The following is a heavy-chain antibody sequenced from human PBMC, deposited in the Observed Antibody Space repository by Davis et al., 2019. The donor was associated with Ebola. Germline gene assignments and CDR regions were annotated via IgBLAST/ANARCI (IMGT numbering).Heavy chain of an antibody. D-gene: IGHD2-15*01. CDR3: ARDIGEAEFFHH. CDR1: GYTFSSYD. J-gene: IGHJ1*01. Sequence: AASVKVSCKASGYTFSSYDINWVRQATGQGLEWMGWMNPKNGNTCYAQKFQGRVTMPMNTSISTAYMELSSLRSEDTAVYYCARDIGEAEFFHHWGQGTLVTVTS. CDR2: MNPKNGNT. V-gene: IGHV1-8*01.